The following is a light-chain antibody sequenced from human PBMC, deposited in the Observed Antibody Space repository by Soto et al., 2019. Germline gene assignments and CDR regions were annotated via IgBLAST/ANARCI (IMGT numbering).Light chain of an antibody. CDR3: SSYTSSSTWV. J-gene: IGLJ3*02. V-gene: IGLV2-14*01. CDR2: EVR. Sequence: QSALTQPASVSGSPGQSITISCTGTRGDVGGYNYVSWYQQHPGKAPKLMIYEVRNRPSGVSNRFSGSKSGNTASLTISGLQAEDEADYYCSSYTSSSTWVFGGGTKVTVL. CDR1: RGDVGGYNY.